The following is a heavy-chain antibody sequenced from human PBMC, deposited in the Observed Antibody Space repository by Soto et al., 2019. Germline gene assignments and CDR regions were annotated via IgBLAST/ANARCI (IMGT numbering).Heavy chain of an antibody. Sequence: PSETLSLTCTVSGGSISSYNWSWIRQPPGKGLERIWNIYYSGSTNYNPSLKSRVTISVDTSKNQFSLMLISVIAVDTAVYFCARRHGLDIDAYYWGQG. CDR1: GGSISSYN. CDR2: IYYSGST. CDR3: ARRHGLDIDAYY. J-gene: IGHJ4*02. V-gene: IGHV4-59*01. D-gene: IGHD3-10*01.